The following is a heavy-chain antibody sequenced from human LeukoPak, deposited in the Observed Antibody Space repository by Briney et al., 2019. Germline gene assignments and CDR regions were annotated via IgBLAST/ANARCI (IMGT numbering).Heavy chain of an antibody. CDR2: MNPNSGNT. CDR1: GYTFTSYG. Sequence: ASVKVSCKASGYTFTSYGISWVRQAPGQGLEWMGWMNPNSGNTGYAQKFQGRVTITRNTSISTAYMELSSLRSEDTAVYYCARALGGLMDVWGKGTTVTVSS. J-gene: IGHJ6*03. CDR3: ARALGGLMDV. D-gene: IGHD1-26*01. V-gene: IGHV1-8*03.